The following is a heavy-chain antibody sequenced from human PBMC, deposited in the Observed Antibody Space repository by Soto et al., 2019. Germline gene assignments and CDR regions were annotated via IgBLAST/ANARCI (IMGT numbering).Heavy chain of an antibody. CDR3: AKRPGCGGDCYSIPYYFDY. CDR2: ISGSGGST. D-gene: IGHD2-21*02. CDR1: GFTFSSYA. Sequence: GGSLRLSCAASGFTFSSYAMSWVRQAPGKGLEWVSAISGSGGSTYYADSVKGRFTISRDNSKNTLYLQMNSLRAEDTAVYYCAKRPGCGGDCYSIPYYFDYWGQGTLVTVS. J-gene: IGHJ4*02. V-gene: IGHV3-23*01.